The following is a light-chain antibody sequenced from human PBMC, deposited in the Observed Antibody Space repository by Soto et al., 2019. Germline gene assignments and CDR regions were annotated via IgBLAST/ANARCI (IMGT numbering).Light chain of an antibody. CDR1: QSVSNNY. J-gene: IGKJ1*01. Sequence: ETVLKQSQGTVSRAPGERATISCRASQSVSNNYLAWYQQKPGQAPRLLIYGASNRATGTQDRFSGSGSATDFPLTISRLAPEDSAVYYRQQYGSSRTFGQGTKVDIK. CDR3: QQYGSSRT. V-gene: IGKV3-20*01. CDR2: GAS.